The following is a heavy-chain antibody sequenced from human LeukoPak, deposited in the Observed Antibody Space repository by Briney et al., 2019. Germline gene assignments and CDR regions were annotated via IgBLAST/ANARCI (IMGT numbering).Heavy chain of an antibody. V-gene: IGHV3-30*18. D-gene: IGHD4-17*01. CDR1: GFTFSSYG. J-gene: IGHJ3*02. CDR2: ISYDGSNK. CDR3: AKDQIDYGDYAGYDAFDI. Sequence: GGSLRLSCAASGFTFSSYGMHWVRQAPGKGLEWVAVISYDGSNKYYADSVKGRFTISRDNSKNTLYLQMNSLRAEDTAVYYCAKDQIDYGDYAGYDAFDIWGQGTMVTVSS.